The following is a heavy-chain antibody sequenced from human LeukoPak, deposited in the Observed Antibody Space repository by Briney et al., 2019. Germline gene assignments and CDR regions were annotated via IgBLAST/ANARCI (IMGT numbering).Heavy chain of an antibody. CDR2: INHSGST. J-gene: IGHJ5*02. D-gene: IGHD6-13*01. Sequence: SETLSLTCAVYGGSFSGYYWSWIRQPQGKGLEWIGEINHSGSTNYSPSLKSRVTISVDTSKNQFSLKLSSVTAADTAVYYCASGSSWTRWFDPWGQGTLVTVSS. V-gene: IGHV4-34*01. CDR1: GGSFSGYY. CDR3: ASGSSWTRWFDP.